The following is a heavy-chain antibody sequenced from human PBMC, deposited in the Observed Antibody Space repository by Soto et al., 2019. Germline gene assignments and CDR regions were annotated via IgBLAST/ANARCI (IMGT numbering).Heavy chain of an antibody. V-gene: IGHV3-23*01. CDR3: AKDRINFTFAVGY. Sequence: GGSLRLSCAASGFTFSNYAMSWVRQGPGKGLEWVSSIFPRGGDIHYTDSLKDRFTISRDDSTNTVYLQMNSLTVEDTAVYFCAKDRINFTFAVGYWGQGTLVTVSS. J-gene: IGHJ4*02. CDR2: IFPRGGDI. D-gene: IGHD3-16*01. CDR1: GFTFSNYA.